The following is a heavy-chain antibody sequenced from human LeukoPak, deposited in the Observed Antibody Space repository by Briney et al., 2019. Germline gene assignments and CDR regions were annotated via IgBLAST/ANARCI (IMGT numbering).Heavy chain of an antibody. CDR3: AREDVGYYYYGMDV. J-gene: IGHJ6*04. V-gene: IGHV3-74*01. CDR2: INSDGSST. CDR1: GFTFSSYW. Sequence: GGSLRLSCAASGFTFSSYWMHWVRQAPGKGLVWVSRINSDGSSTSYADSVKGRFTISRDNAKNTLYLQMNSLGAEDTAVYYCAREDVGYYYYGMDVWGKGTTVTVSS. D-gene: IGHD3-10*01.